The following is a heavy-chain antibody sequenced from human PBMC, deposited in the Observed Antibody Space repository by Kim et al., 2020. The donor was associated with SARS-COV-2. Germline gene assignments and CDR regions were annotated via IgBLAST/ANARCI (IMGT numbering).Heavy chain of an antibody. J-gene: IGHJ4*02. CDR2: IGMRGNAK. Sequence: GGSLRLSGAASGFTFSSYSMHWVRQAPGKGLEWVSSIGMRGNAKYYADSVKGRFTISRDNAQNSLCLQVNSLRAEDTAVYYCASCRGLYDHPLDYWGQGT. CDR3: ASCRGLYDHPLDY. CDR1: GFTFSSYS. D-gene: IGHD3-16*02. V-gene: IGHV3-48*01.